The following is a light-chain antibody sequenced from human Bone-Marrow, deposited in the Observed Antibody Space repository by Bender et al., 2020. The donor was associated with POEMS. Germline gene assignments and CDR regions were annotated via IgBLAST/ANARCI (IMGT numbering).Light chain of an antibody. CDR1: DNEVGSYKS. CDR3: CSYAGSSTSVV. Sequence: QSVLTQPASVSASPGQSITISCNGSDNEVGSYKSVSWYQQHPDKAPKLLISEVTKRPSGVPDRFSGSKSGNTASLTISGLQAEDEADYYCCSYAGSSTSVVFGGGTKLTVL. V-gene: IGLV2-23*02. J-gene: IGLJ2*01. CDR2: EVT.